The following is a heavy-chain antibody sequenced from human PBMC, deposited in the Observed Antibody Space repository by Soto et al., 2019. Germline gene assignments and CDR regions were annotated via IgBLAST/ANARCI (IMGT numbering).Heavy chain of an antibody. CDR1: GFTFSSYV. V-gene: IGHV3-23*01. J-gene: IGHJ5*02. CDR3: AKSRSELTTVTTNWFDP. D-gene: IGHD4-17*01. CDR2: ISGSSGNT. Sequence: PGGSPRLSCAGSGFTFSSYVMSWVRQAPGKGLEWVSTISGSSGNTHYADSVKGRFTISRDNSKNTLYLKMNSLRAEDTAVYYCAKSRSELTTVTTNWFDPWGLGALVTVSS.